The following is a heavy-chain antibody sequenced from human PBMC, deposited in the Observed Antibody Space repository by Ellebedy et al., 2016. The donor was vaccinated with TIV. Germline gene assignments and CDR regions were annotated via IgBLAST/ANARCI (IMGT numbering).Heavy chain of an antibody. CDR2: IDPSDSYT. CDR3: LRIGLGLPADY. CDR1: GFNFSDFW. V-gene: IGHV5-10-1*01. D-gene: IGHD7-27*01. Sequence: GESLKISCQASGFNFSDFWITWVRQTPGKGLEWMGRIDPSDSYTNYRPSFQGHVTIAVDKSTSTAYLQWNSLKASDTAMYYCLRIGLGLPADYWGQGTLVTVSS. J-gene: IGHJ4*02.